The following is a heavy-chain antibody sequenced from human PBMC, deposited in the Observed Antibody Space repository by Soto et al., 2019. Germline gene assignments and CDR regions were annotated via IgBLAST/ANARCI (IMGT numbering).Heavy chain of an antibody. CDR2: IYYSGST. D-gene: IGHD1-26*01. V-gene: IGHV4-30-4*01. CDR3: ARADMVGGDGVDY. CDR1: GGSISSGDYY. J-gene: IGHJ4*02. Sequence: QVQLQESGPGLVKPSQTLSLTCTVSGGSISSGDYYWSWIRQPPGKGLEWIGYIYYSGSTYYNPSLKRRVTISVDTSKNQLSLKLSSVTAADTAVYYCARADMVGGDGVDYWGQGTLVTVSS.